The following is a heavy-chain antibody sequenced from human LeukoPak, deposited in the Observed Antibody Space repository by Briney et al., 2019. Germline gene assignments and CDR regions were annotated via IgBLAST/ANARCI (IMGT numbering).Heavy chain of an antibody. V-gene: IGHV4-59*01. D-gene: IGHD3-10*01. CDR1: GGSISGYS. CDR3: ARGHLGLSP. Sequence: SETLSLTCTVSGGSISGYSWTWIRQPPGQGLEWIGYFHNSRTTSYNPSLTGRVIISVDAAMDQISLKLNSVTAADTAVYYCARGHLGLSPWGQGTLVTVSS. J-gene: IGHJ5*02. CDR2: FHNSRTT.